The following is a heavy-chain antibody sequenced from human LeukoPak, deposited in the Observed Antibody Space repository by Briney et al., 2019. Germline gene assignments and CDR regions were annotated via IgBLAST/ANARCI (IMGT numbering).Heavy chain of an antibody. CDR1: GYTLTSYD. J-gene: IGHJ5*02. CDR2: MNPNSGNT. CDR3: ARGNYYGSGSSANALDP. Sequence: ASVKVSCKASGYTLTSYDINWVRQDTGQGLEWMGWMNPNSGNTGYAQKFQGRVSMTRNASISTAYMELSSLRYEDTAVYYCARGNYYGSGSSANALDPWGQGTLVTVSS. D-gene: IGHD3-10*01. V-gene: IGHV1-8*01.